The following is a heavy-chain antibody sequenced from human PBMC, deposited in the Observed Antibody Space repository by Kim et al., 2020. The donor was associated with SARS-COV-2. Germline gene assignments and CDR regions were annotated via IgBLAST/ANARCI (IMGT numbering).Heavy chain of an antibody. Sequence: TSSGPSFQGHFNISADNSISTAYLQWSSLKASDTAMYYCARRSGSSVFDYWGQGTLVTVSS. D-gene: IGHD2-15*01. J-gene: IGHJ4*02. CDR2: T. CDR3: ARRSGSSVFDY. V-gene: IGHV5-10-1*01.